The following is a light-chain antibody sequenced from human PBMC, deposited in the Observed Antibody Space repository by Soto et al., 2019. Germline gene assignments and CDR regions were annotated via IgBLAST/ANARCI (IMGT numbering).Light chain of an antibody. CDR2: LAS. CDR3: MQALQTPMYT. V-gene: IGKV2-28*01. J-gene: IGKJ2*01. Sequence: DIVMTQSPLSLPVTPGEPASISCRSSQSLLLSNGYNYLDWYLQKPGQSPQLLIFLASNRASGVPDRFSGSGSGTDFTLKITRVEAEDVGVYYCMQALQTPMYTFGQGTKLEI. CDR1: QSLLLSNGYNY.